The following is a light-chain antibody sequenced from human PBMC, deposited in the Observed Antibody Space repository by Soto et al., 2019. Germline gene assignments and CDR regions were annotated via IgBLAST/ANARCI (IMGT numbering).Light chain of an antibody. CDR1: QSISTN. CDR2: GAS. CDR3: QQYNNWPPWT. J-gene: IGKJ1*01. Sequence: EIVMTQSPGTLSGSPGERATLSCRASQSISTNLAWYQQKPGQTPRLLIYGASTRATDIPARFSGSGSGTEFTLTIGSLQSEDSAVYYCQQYNNWPPWTLGQGTKVDIK. V-gene: IGKV3-15*01.